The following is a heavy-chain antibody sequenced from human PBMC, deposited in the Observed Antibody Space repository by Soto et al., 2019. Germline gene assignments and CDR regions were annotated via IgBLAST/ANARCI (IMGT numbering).Heavy chain of an antibody. CDR1: GFTFSSYG. CDR2: IWYDGSNK. CDR3: ARANYYDSSGYIKGFYYYYGMDV. D-gene: IGHD3-22*01. Sequence: GGSLRLSCVASGFTFSSYGMHWVRQAPGKGLEWVAVIWYDGSNKYYADSVKGRFTISRDNSKNTLYLQMNSLRAEDTAVYYCARANYYDSSGYIKGFYYYYGMDVRGQGTRFTASS. J-gene: IGHJ6*02. V-gene: IGHV3-33*01.